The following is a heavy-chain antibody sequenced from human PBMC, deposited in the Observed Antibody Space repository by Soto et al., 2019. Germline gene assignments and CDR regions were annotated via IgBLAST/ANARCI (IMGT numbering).Heavy chain of an antibody. CDR3: ARGIFTTYYYGSGARLGFDY. CDR1: GGSFSGYY. V-gene: IGHV4-34*01. D-gene: IGHD3-10*01. J-gene: IGHJ4*02. CDR2: INHSGSI. Sequence: SETLSLTCAVYGGSFSGYYWSWIRQPPGKGLEWIGEINHSGSINYNPSLKSRVTISVDTSKNQFSLKLSSVTAADTAVYYCARGIFTTYYYGSGARLGFDYWGQGTLVTVSS.